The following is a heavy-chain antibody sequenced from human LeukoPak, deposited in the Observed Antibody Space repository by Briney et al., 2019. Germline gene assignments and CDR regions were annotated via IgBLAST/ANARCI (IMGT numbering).Heavy chain of an antibody. Sequence: ASVTVSCKASGHSFSAYYIHWVRQAPEQGLQWMGRIDPNNGDTKYTQEFQGRVSMTRDTSISTAYMYLSRLTSDDTAVYYCTTFTAPRNAFDLWGQGTMVTVSS. CDR2: IDPNNGDT. CDR3: TTFTAPRNAFDL. J-gene: IGHJ3*01. D-gene: IGHD3-16*01. V-gene: IGHV1-2*06. CDR1: GHSFSAYY.